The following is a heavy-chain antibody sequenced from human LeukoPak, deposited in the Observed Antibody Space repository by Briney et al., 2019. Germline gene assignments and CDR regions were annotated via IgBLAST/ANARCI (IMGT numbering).Heavy chain of an antibody. D-gene: IGHD3-16*01. V-gene: IGHV3-30-3*01. CDR2: ISYDGSNK. CDR1: GLAFSSYS. J-gene: IGHJ4*02. Sequence: GRSLRLSCVASGLAFSSYSMHWVRQAPGKGLEWVAVISYDGSNKYYADSVKGRFTISRDNSKNTLYLQMNSLRAEDTAVYYCARGSRDYVWGSHVEYWGQGTLVTVSS. CDR3: ARGSRDYVWGSHVEY.